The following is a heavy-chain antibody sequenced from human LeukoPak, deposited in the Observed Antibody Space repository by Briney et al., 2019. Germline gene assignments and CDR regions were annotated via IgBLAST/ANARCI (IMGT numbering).Heavy chain of an antibody. Sequence: GGSMRLSCAAYGFTFSSYAMSWVRQAPGKGLEWVAAISGSGGSTYYADSVKGRFTISRDNSKNTLYLQMHSLRAEDTAVYYCAKAEYYDFWSGYYSKASPGYWGQGTLVTVSS. CDR3: AKAEYYDFWSGYYSKASPGY. D-gene: IGHD3-3*01. J-gene: IGHJ4*02. CDR2: ISGSGGST. CDR1: GFTFSSYA. V-gene: IGHV3-23*01.